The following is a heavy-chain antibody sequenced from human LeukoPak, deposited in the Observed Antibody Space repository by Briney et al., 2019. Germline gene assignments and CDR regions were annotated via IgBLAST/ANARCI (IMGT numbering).Heavy chain of an antibody. Sequence: SETLSLTCTVSGGSISSGSYYWSWIRQPAGKGLEWIGRIYTSGSTNYNPSLKSRVTISVDTSQNQFSLKLSSVTAADTAVYYCARAPPYSGTPDYWGQGTLVTVSS. CDR1: GGSISSGSYY. CDR2: IYTSGST. CDR3: ARAPPYSGTPDY. V-gene: IGHV4-61*02. D-gene: IGHD1-1*01. J-gene: IGHJ4*01.